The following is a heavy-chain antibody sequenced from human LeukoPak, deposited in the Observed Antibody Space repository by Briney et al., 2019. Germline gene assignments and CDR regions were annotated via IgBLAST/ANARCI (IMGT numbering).Heavy chain of an antibody. CDR1: GFTFSSYA. D-gene: IGHD3-9*01. J-gene: IGHJ4*02. Sequence: SGRSLRLSCAASGFTFSSYAMHWVRQAPGKGLEWVAVISYDGSNKYYADSVKGRFTISRDNSKNTLYLQMNSLRAEDTAVYYCAKFEWKHFDYWGQGTLVTVSS. CDR2: ISYDGSNK. CDR3: AKFEWKHFDY. V-gene: IGHV3-30-3*02.